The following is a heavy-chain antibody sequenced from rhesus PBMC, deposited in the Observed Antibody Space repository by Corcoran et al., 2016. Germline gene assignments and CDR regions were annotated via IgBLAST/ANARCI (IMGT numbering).Heavy chain of an antibody. D-gene: IGHD2-39*01. J-gene: IGHJ4*01. Sequence: EVQLVESGGGVVQPGGSLRLSCAASGFSFSSYAMNWVRQAPGKGLGWVSYINNGGGGKYYADSVRGRFTIARDNSKNTLSLQMNSLRTEDTAVYYCAKSPIVGSYFDYWGQGVLVTVSS. V-gene: IGHV3S5*01. CDR3: AKSPIVGSYFDY. CDR2: INNGGGGK. CDR1: GFSFSSYA.